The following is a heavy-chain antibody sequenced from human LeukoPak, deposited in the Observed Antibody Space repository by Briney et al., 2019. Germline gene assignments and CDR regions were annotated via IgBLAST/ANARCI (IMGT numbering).Heavy chain of an antibody. CDR1: GFTFSSYW. CDR3: AREIEYYDSSDHYYYYYMDV. J-gene: IGHJ6*03. V-gene: IGHV3-7*01. CDR2: IKQDGSEK. Sequence: GGSLRLSCAASGFTFSSYWMSWVRQAPGKGLEWVAKIKQDGSEKYYVDSVKGRFTISRDNAKNSLYLQMNSLRAEDTAVYYCAREIEYYDSSDHYYYYYMDVWGKGTTVTVSS. D-gene: IGHD3-22*01.